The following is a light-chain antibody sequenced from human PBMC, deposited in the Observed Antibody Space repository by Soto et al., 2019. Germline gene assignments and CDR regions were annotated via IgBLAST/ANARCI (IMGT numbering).Light chain of an antibody. CDR2: DAS. CDR1: QSVTNY. V-gene: IGKV3D-15*01. J-gene: IGKJ5*01. CDR3: QQYNNWPPIT. Sequence: EVMMSQSPATLSVTQGERATLTCRASQSVTNYIAWYQQRPGQAPRLLIYDASNRATGVPARFSGSGSGTEFTLTISSLQSEDFAVYYCQQYNNWPPITFGQGTRLEIK.